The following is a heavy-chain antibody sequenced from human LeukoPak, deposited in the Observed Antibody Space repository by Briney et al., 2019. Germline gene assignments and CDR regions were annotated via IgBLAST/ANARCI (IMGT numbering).Heavy chain of an antibody. CDR2: FDPADGET. CDR3: ATGLLGEEDH. Sequence: GASVKVSCKVSGYTLTELSIYWVRQAPGKGLEWMGGFDPADGETIYAQTFQGRVTMTEDTSTDTAYMELSSLRSEDTAVYYCATGLLGEEDHWGQGTLVTVSS. D-gene: IGHD1-26*01. CDR1: GYTLTELS. V-gene: IGHV1-24*01. J-gene: IGHJ4*02.